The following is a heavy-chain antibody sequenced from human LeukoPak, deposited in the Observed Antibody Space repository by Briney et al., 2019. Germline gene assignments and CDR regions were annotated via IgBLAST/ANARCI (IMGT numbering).Heavy chain of an antibody. CDR3: AKDPTGYGGYFDY. CDR2: ISYDGSNK. Sequence: GGSLRLSCAASGFTFSSYGMHWVRQAPGKGLEWVAVISYDGSNKYYADSVKGRFTISRDNSKNTLYLQMNSLRAEDTAVYYCAKDPTGYGGYFDYWGQGTLVTVSS. CDR1: GFTFSSYG. D-gene: IGHD4-23*01. V-gene: IGHV3-30*18. J-gene: IGHJ4*02.